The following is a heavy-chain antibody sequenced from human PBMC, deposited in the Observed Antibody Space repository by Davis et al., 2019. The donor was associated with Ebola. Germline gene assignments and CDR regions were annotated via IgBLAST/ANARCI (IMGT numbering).Heavy chain of an antibody. CDR2: ISYDGSNK. V-gene: IGHV3-30-3*01. D-gene: IGHD6-19*01. J-gene: IGHJ4*02. CDR1: GFTFSSYA. CDR3: ARGGIAVAVRSGGDY. Sequence: GESLKISCAASGFTFSSYAMHWVRQAPGKGLEWVAVISYDGSNKYYADSVKGRFTISRDNAKNSLYLQMNSLRAEDTAVYYCARGGIAVAVRSGGDYWGQGTLVTVSS.